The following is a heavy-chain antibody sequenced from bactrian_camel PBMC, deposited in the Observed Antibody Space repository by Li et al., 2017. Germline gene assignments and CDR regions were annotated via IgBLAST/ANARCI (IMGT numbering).Heavy chain of an antibody. CDR3: NIVIAAILCGYKEVNY. V-gene: IGHV3S53*01. CDR2: IEPAGRT. D-gene: IGHD4*01. CDR1: GYSGSRCS. J-gene: IGHJ4*01. Sequence: QLVESGGGSVQSGVSLRLSCAASGYSGSRCSMGWYRQGPGKERELVSTIEPAGRTKYSDSVKGRFTISQDNAKNTVYLQMNSLKPEDSAMCFCNIVIAAILCGYKEVNYWGQGTQVTVS.